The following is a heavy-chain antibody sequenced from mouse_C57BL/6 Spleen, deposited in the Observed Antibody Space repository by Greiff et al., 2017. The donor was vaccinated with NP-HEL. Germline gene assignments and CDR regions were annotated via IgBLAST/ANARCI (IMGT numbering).Heavy chain of an antibody. CDR1: GFNIKDDY. V-gene: IGHV14-4*01. Sequence: DVQLQESGAELVRPGASVKLSCTASGFNIKDDYMHWVKQRPEQGLEWIGWIDPENGDTEYASKFQGKATITADTSSNTAYLQLSSLTSEDTAVYYCTTRDNFDYWGQGTTLTVSS. J-gene: IGHJ2*01. CDR2: IDPENGDT. CDR3: TTRDNFDY.